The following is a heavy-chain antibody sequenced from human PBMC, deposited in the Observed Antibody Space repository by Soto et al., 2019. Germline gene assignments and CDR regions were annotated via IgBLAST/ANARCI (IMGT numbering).Heavy chain of an antibody. J-gene: IGHJ4*02. D-gene: IGHD3-10*01. CDR3: AKGRGGSGSLTPRVVF. V-gene: IGHV3-30*09. CDR1: GFTFSSYA. Sequence: SGGSLRLSCAASGFTFSSYAMHWVRQAPGKGLEWVAVISFDGSNTKFADSVKGRFAVSRDSSKNTLYLQMSSLRAEDTALYYCAKGRGGSGSLTPRVVFWRQGTLISVSS. CDR2: ISFDGSNT.